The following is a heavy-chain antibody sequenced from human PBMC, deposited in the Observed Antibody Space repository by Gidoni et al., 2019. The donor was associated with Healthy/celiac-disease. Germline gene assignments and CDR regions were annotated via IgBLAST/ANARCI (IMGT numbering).Heavy chain of an antibody. CDR3: ARDEEGRWFGEDFYGMDV. V-gene: IGHV4-59*01. CDR1: GGSISSYY. D-gene: IGHD3-10*01. J-gene: IGHJ6*02. Sequence: QVQLQESGPGLVKPSETLSLTCTVSGGSISSYYWSWIRQPPGKGLEWIGYIYYSGSTNYNPSLKSRVTISVDTSKNQFSLKLSSVTAADTAVYYCARDEEGRWFGEDFYGMDVWGQGTTVTVSS. CDR2: IYYSGST.